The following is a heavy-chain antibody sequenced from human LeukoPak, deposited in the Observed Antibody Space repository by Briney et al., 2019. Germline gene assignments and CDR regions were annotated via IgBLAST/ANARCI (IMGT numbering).Heavy chain of an antibody. V-gene: IGHV3-23*01. CDR1: GFTFGDYA. CDR3: AKAPGYSYGTYYGMDV. CDR2: ISGSGGST. Sequence: GGSLRLSCTASGFTFGDYAMSWVRQAPGKGLEWVSAISGSGGSTYYADSVKGRFTISRDNSKNTLYLQMNSLRAEDTAVYYCAKAPGYSYGTYYGMDVWGQGTTVTVSS. D-gene: IGHD5-18*01. J-gene: IGHJ6*02.